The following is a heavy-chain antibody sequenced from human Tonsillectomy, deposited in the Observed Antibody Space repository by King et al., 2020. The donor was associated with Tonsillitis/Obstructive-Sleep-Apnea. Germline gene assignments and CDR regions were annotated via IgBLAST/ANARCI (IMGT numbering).Heavy chain of an antibody. Sequence: QLVQSGAEVKKPGSSVKVSCKASGGTFSSYAISWVRQAPGQGLEWMGGIIPIVGTANYAQKFQGRVTITADESTSTAYMELSSLRSEDTAEYYCGGLIAAAGTGAFDIWGQGTMVTVSS. J-gene: IGHJ3*02. CDR1: GGTFSSYA. CDR3: GGLIAAAGTGAFDI. D-gene: IGHD6-13*01. V-gene: IGHV1-69*01. CDR2: IIPIVGTA.